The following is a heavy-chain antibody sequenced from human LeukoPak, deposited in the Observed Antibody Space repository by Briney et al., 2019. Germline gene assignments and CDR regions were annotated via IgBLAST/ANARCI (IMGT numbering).Heavy chain of an antibody. Sequence: GASVKVSCKASGYTFTSYGISWVRQAPGQGLEWMGWISAYNGNTNYAQKLQGRVTMTTDTSTSTAYMELRSLRSDDTAVYYCAGRSRDYDYVWGSYWAFDIWGQGTVVTVSS. CDR1: GYTFTSYG. D-gene: IGHD3-16*01. V-gene: IGHV1-18*01. CDR3: AGRSRDYDYVWGSYWAFDI. CDR2: ISAYNGNT. J-gene: IGHJ3*02.